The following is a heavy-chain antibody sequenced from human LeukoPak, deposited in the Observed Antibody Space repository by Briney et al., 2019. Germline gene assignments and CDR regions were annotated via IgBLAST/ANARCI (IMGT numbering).Heavy chain of an antibody. CDR3: ARAKYSSSSQPGGWFDP. CDR2: INPSGGST. J-gene: IGHJ5*02. D-gene: IGHD6-6*01. CDR1: EYTFTSYY. Sequence: ASVKVSCKASEYTFTSYYMHWVRQAPGQGLEWMGIINPSGGSTSYAQKFQGRVTMARDTSTSTVYMELSSLRSEDTAVYYCARAKYSSSSQPGGWFDPWGQGTLVTVSS. V-gene: IGHV1-46*01.